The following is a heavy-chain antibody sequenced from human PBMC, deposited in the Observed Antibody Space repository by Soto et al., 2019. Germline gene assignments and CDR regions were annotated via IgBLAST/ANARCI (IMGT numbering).Heavy chain of an antibody. CDR3: ARDLAAAGTFDY. CDR2: INPSGGST. V-gene: IGHV1-46*01. CDR1: GYTFTSYY. Sequence: QVQLVQSGAEVKKPGASVKVSCKASGYTFTSYYMHWVRQAPGQGLEWMGIINPSGGSTSYAQKFQGRVNMTRDTSTSTVYMELSSLRSEDTAVYYCARDLAAAGTFDYWGQGTLVTVSS. J-gene: IGHJ4*02. D-gene: IGHD6-13*01.